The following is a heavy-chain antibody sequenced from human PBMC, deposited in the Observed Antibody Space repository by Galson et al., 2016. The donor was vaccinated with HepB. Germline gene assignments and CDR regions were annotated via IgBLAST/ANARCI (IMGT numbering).Heavy chain of an antibody. CDR2: ISNTGSYK. D-gene: IGHD2-2*01. Sequence: SLRLSCAASGFTFSDSYMSWLRKAPGKGLEWISYISNTGSYKAYAESVKGRFTISRDDSKNTVYLQMDSLTAADTAIYYCARDDQLRGRRMDYWGQGVLVTVSS. CDR3: ARDDQLRGRRMDY. J-gene: IGHJ4*02. V-gene: IGHV3-11*05. CDR1: GFTFSDSY.